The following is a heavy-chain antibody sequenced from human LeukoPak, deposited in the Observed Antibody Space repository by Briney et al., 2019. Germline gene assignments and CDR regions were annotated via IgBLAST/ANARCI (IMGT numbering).Heavy chain of an antibody. CDR2: IWSDGTNK. D-gene: IGHD4-11*01. Sequence: PGGSLRLSCAAAGFTFNHYGMHWVRQAPGKGLEWVSVIWSDGTNKYYAASVKGRFTISRDGFDKTVYLQMSSLRPDDTGVYYCARDAQRGFDYSNSLQYWGQGTPVTVST. V-gene: IGHV3-33*01. J-gene: IGHJ4*02. CDR3: ARDAQRGFDYSNSLQY. CDR1: GFTFNHYG.